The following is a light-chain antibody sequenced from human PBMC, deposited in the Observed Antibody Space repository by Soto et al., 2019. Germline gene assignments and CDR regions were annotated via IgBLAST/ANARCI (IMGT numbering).Light chain of an antibody. CDR1: STDIGSYKL. J-gene: IGLJ2*01. CDR2: EGN. CDR3: SSYAGGGTGI. V-gene: IGLV2-23*01. Sequence: QSALTQPASVSGSPGQSITISCTGTSTDIGSYKLVSWYQQHPGKAPKLMIYEGNKRPSGVSKRFSGSKSGNTASLTISGLQADDEADYYCSSYAGGGTGIFGGGTKLTVL.